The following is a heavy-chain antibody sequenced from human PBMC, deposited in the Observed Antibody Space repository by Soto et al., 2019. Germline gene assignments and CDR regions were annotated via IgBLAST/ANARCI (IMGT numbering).Heavy chain of an antibody. V-gene: IGHV4-4*02. CDR1: GGSISSSNW. CDR3: ARGVERDYYYYYGMDV. D-gene: IGHD1-1*01. CDR2: IYHSGST. Sequence: TSETLSLTCAVSGGSISSSNWWSWVRQPPGKGLEWIGEIYHSGSTNYNPSLKSRVTISVDKSKNQFSLKLSSVTAADTAVYYCARGVERDYYYYYGMDVWGQGTTVTVSS. J-gene: IGHJ6*02.